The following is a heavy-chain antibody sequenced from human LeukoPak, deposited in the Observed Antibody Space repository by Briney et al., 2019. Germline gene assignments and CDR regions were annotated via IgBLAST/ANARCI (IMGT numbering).Heavy chain of an antibody. CDR3: ARSGLLWFGELSYNWFDP. D-gene: IGHD3-10*01. V-gene: IGHV1-24*01. J-gene: IGHJ5*02. CDR1: GYTLTELS. Sequence: ASVKVSCKVSGYTLTELSMHWVRQAPGKGLEWMGGFDPEDGETIYAQKFQGRVTMTRNTSISTAYMELSSLRSEDTAVYYCARSGLLWFGELSYNWFDPWGQGTLVTVSS. CDR2: FDPEDGET.